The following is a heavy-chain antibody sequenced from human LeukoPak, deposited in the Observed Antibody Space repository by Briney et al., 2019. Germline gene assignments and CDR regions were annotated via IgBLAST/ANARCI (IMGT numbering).Heavy chain of an antibody. CDR3: ARGGDIEVVPAAPEYYFDY. Sequence: SQTLSLTCAISGDSVSSNSAAWNWIRQSPSRGLEWLGRTYYRSKWYNDYAVSVKSRITINPDTSKNQFSLQLNSVTPEDTAVYYCARGGDIEVVPAAPEYYFDYWGQGTLVTVSS. J-gene: IGHJ4*02. D-gene: IGHD2-2*01. CDR1: GDSVSSNSAA. V-gene: IGHV6-1*01. CDR2: TYYRSKWYN.